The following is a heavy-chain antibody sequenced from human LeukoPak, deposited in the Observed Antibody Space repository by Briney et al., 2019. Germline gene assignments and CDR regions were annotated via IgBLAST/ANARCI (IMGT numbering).Heavy chain of an antibody. J-gene: IGHJ4*02. Sequence: PSETLSLTCSVSGGSISTASYYWGWIRQPPGKGLEWIGSIYYSGNTYDNPSLKSRVTMSVDTSKNQLSLKLSSVTAADTAVYYCARHRDTAMGPGDYWGQGTLVTVSS. D-gene: IGHD5-18*01. CDR2: IYYSGNT. V-gene: IGHV4-39*01. CDR3: ARHRDTAMGPGDY. CDR1: GGSISTASYY.